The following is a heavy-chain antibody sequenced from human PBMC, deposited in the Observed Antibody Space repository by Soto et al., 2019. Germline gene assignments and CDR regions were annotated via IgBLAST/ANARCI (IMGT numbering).Heavy chain of an antibody. CDR1: GDSISSMNW. J-gene: IGHJ4*02. CDR2: IHHSGST. D-gene: IGHD3-10*01. CDR3: ARYDYGSGNDYNIDY. V-gene: IGHV4-4*02. Sequence: SETLSVTCAVSGDSISSMNWWSWVHQPPGKGLEWIGEIHHSGSTNYNPSLKSRVTISVEKSKNQFSLKLSSVTAADTAVYYCARYDYGSGNDYNIDYWGQGILVT.